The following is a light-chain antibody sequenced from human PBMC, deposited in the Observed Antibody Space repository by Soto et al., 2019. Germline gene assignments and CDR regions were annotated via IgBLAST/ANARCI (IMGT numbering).Light chain of an antibody. CDR2: AAF. CDR3: QQTNNFPLT. CDR1: QDIGSY. J-gene: IGKJ4*01. V-gene: IGKV1D-12*01. Sequence: IQMTQSPSSVSASVGDRVTITCRASQDIGSYLAWYQQKPGEAPKVLIYAAFTLQTGVASRYSGSGSGTDFILNISSLQPEDFATYYCQQTNNFPLTFGGGTKVEIK.